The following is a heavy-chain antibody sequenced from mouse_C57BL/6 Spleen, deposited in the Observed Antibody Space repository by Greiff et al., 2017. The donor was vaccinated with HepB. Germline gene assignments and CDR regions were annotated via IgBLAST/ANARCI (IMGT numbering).Heavy chain of an antibody. CDR1: GYTFTDYE. J-gene: IGHJ2*01. D-gene: IGHD1-1*01. CDR2: IDPETGGT. V-gene: IGHV1-15*01. CDR3: TPITTVVAFDY. Sequence: VKLMESGAELVRPGASVTLSCKASGYTFTDYEMHWVKQTPVHGLEWIGAIDPETGGTAYNQKFKGKAILTADKSSSTAYMELRSLTSEDSAVYYCTPITTVVAFDYWGQGTTLTVSS.